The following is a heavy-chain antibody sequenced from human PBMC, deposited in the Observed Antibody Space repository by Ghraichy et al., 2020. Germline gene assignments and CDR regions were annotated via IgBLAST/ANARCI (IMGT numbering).Heavy chain of an antibody. D-gene: IGHD3-10*01. CDR3: ARGNYYGSGSYYYYYYGMDV. CDR1: GGSFSGYY. Sequence: SETLSLTCAVYGGSFSGYYWSWIRQPPGKGLEWIGEINHSGSTNYNPSLKSRVTISVDTSRNQFSLNLSYVTAADTAVYYCARGNYYGSGSYYYYYYGMDVWGQGTTVTVSS. CDR2: INHSGST. J-gene: IGHJ6*02. V-gene: IGHV4-34*01.